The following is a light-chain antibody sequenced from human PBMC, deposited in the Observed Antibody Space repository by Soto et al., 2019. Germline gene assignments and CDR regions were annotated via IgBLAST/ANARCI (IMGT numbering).Light chain of an antibody. Sequence: AIQMTQSPSSLSASVGDRVTITCRASQAIRNELGWYQQKPGKAPRLLIYASSSLQSGVPSRFSGSGSGTDFTLTISSLQPEDFATYYCLQDHNYPRTF. J-gene: IGKJ1*01. CDR1: QAIRNE. CDR3: LQDHNYPRT. V-gene: IGKV1-6*01. CDR2: ASS.